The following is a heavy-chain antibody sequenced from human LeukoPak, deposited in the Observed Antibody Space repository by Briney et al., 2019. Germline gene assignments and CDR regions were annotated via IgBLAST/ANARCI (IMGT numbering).Heavy chain of an antibody. Sequence: SETLSLTCTVSGGSISSGGYYWSWIRQHPGKGLEWIGYIYYSGSTYYNPSLKSQVTISVDTSKNQFSLKLSSVTAADTAVYYCARDIRAHFDYWGQGTLVTVSS. V-gene: IGHV4-31*01. CDR2: IYYSGST. CDR3: ARDIRAHFDY. CDR1: GGSISSGGYY. J-gene: IGHJ4*02.